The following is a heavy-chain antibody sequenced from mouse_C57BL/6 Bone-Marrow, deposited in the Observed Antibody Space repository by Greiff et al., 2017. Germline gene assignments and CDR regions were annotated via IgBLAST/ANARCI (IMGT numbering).Heavy chain of an antibody. D-gene: IGHD2-3*01. CDR1: GYTFTSYW. V-gene: IGHV1-59*01. J-gene: IGHJ3*01. Sequence: VQLQQPGAELVRPGTSVKLSCKASGYTFTSYWMHWVKQRPGQGLEWIGVIDPSDSYTNYNQKFKGKATLTVDTSSSTAYMQLSSLTSEDYAVYYCARRGLLRVAWFAYWGQGTLVTVSA. CDR2: IDPSDSYT. CDR3: ARRGLLRVAWFAY.